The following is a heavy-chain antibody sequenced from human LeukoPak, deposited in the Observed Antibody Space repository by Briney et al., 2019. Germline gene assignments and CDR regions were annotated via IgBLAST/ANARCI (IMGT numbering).Heavy chain of an antibody. CDR3: ARAYTVTTPLKRDHDAFDI. CDR2: IKQDGSEK. CDR1: GFTFSSYW. V-gene: IGHV3-7*01. J-gene: IGHJ3*02. Sequence: GGSLRLSCAASGFTFSSYWMSWVRQAPGKGLEWVANIKQDGSEKYYVDSVKGRFTISRDNAKNSLYLQMNSLRAEDTAVYYCARAYTVTTPLKRDHDAFDIWGQGTMVTVSS. D-gene: IGHD4-17*01.